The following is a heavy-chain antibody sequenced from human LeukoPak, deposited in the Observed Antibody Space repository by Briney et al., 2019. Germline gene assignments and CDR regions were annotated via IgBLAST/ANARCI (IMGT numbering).Heavy chain of an antibody. CDR1: GYTFTGYY. D-gene: IGHD5-12*01. CDR3: ARGGYSAYDYGY. V-gene: IGHV1-2*02. CDR2: INPNSGGT. Sequence: ASVKVSCKTSGYTFTGYYMHWVRQAPGQGLEWMGWINPNSGGTNYAQKFRGRVTMTRDTSTSTAFMEVSSLRSDDTAVYYCARGGYSAYDYGYWGQGTPFTASS. J-gene: IGHJ4*02.